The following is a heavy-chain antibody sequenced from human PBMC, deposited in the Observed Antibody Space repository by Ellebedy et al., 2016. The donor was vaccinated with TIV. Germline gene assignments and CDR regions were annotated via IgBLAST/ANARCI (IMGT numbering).Heavy chain of an antibody. CDR1: GFTFNSYS. CDR3: ARDGAAYCGGDCTSPFDY. D-gene: IGHD2-21*02. V-gene: IGHV3-48*02. Sequence: PGGSLRLSCAASGFTFNSYSMNWVRQSPGKGLEWVSYISISNNIYYADSVKGRFTISRDNAKNSLYLQMNSLRDEDTAVYYCARDGAAYCGGDCTSPFDYWGQGTLVTVSS. CDR2: ISISNNI. J-gene: IGHJ4*02.